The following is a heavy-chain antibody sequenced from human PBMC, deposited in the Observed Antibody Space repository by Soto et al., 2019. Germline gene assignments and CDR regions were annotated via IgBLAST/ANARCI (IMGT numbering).Heavy chain of an antibody. V-gene: IGHV4-59*01. CDR1: GGSISSYY. D-gene: IGHD7-27*01. CDR3: AVNWGSGDQGVFDI. Sequence: SETLSLTCTVSGGSISSYYWSWIRQPPGKGLEWIGYIYYSGSTNYNPSLKSRVTISVDTSKNQFSLKLSSVTAADTAVYYCAVNWGSGDQGVFDIWGQGTMVTVSS. J-gene: IGHJ3*02. CDR2: IYYSGST.